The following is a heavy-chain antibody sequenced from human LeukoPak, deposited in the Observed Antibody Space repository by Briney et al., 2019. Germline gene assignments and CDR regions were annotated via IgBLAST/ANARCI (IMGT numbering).Heavy chain of an antibody. D-gene: IGHD6-13*01. V-gene: IGHV1-69*04. J-gene: IGHJ5*02. CDR2: IIPILGIA. Sequence: SVKVSCKASGGTFSSYAISWVRQAPGQGLEWMGRIIPILGIANYAQKFQGRVTITADKSTSTAYMELSSLRSEDTAVYYCARFPPTNIAAAGTEGWFDPWGQGTLVTVSS. CDR3: ARFPPTNIAAAGTEGWFDP. CDR1: GGTFSSYA.